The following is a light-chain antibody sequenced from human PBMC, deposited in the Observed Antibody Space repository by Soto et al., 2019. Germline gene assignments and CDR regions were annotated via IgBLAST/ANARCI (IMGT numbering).Light chain of an antibody. J-gene: IGKJ4*01. Sequence: EIVMTQSPATLSVSPGERATLSCRASQSVTSNLAWYQQKPGQAPRLLIYGASTRATGIPARFSGSGSGTEFTLTISSLRSEDFGVYYCQHLLTFGGGTKVEIK. CDR2: GAS. CDR3: QHLLT. V-gene: IGKV3-15*01. CDR1: QSVTSN.